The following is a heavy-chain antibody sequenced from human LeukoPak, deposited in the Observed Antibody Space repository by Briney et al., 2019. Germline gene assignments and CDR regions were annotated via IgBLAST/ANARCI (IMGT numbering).Heavy chain of an antibody. CDR3: ARSRDSGYFDY. D-gene: IGHD2-15*01. CDR1: GGTFSSYA. V-gene: IGHV1-69*05. J-gene: IGHJ4*02. Sequence: ASVKVSCEASGGTFSSYAISWVRQAPGQGLEWMGGIIPIFGTANYAQKFQGRVTITTDESTSTAYMELSSLRSEDTAVYYCARSRDSGYFDYWGRGTLVTVSS. CDR2: IIPIFGTA.